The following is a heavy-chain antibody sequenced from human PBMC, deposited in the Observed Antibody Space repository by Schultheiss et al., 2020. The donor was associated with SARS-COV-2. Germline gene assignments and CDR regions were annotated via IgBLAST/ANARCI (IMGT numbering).Heavy chain of an antibody. CDR3: ARGSSIDAFGI. V-gene: IGHV4-59*01. CDR1: GGSISSYY. Sequence: GSLRLSCTVSGGSISSYYWSWIRQPPGKGLEWIGYIYYSGSTNYNPSLKSRVTISVDTSKNQFSLKLSSVTAADTAVYYCARGSSIDAFGIWGQGTMVTVSS. J-gene: IGHJ3*02. CDR2: IYYSGST. D-gene: IGHD6-6*01.